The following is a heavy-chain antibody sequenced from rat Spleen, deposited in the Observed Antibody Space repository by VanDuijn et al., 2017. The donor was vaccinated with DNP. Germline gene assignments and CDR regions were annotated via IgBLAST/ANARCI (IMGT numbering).Heavy chain of an antibody. CDR1: GYSITSDY. CDR3: ARGDYGGYSHWFDY. Sequence: EVRLQESGPGLVKPSQSLSLTCSVTGYSITSDYWGWIRKFPGNKMEWIGHISYSGRATYNPSLKSRISITRDTSKNQFFLHLNSVTTEDTATYYCARGDYGGYSHWFDYWGQGTLVTVSS. V-gene: IGHV3-1*01. CDR2: ISYSGRA. J-gene: IGHJ3*01. D-gene: IGHD1-11*01.